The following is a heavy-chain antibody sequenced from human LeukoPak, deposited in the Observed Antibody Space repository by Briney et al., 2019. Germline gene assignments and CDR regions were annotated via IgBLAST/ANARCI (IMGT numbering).Heavy chain of an antibody. CDR3: AKDYYDSSGYYPLPPFYYMDV. CDR1: GFTFRSYG. Sequence: GVSLRLSCAASGFTFRSYGMHWVRQAPGKGLEWVAFIRYDGSNKYYADSVKGRFTNSRENSKNSLYLQMNSLRAEDTAVYYCAKDYYDSSGYYPLPPFYYMDVWGKGTTVTISS. V-gene: IGHV3-30*02. J-gene: IGHJ6*03. CDR2: IRYDGSNK. D-gene: IGHD3-22*01.